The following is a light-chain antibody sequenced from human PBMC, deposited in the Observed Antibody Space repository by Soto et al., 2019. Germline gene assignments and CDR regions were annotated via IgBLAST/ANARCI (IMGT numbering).Light chain of an antibody. CDR3: HESYSTPSVT. V-gene: IGKV1-39*01. CDR1: QSIVRW. J-gene: IGKJ3*01. CDR2: AAS. Sequence: DIRVSKSPATLSASVGDRVTITCRASQSIVRWMAWYQQKPGKAPKLLIYAASSLQSGVPSRFSGSGSGTDFTLTISRLQPEDFASYYCHESYSTPSVTFGPGTKVDIK.